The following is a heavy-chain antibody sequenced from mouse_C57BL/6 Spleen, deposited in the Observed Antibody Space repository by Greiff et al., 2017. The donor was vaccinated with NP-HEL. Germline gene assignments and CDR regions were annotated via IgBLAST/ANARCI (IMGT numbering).Heavy chain of an antibody. J-gene: IGHJ4*01. CDR3: ERNLRYSSSHYYAMDY. V-gene: IGHV1-72*01. CDR2: IDPNSGGT. D-gene: IGHD1-1*01. CDR1: GYTFTSYW. Sequence: VQLQQPGAELVKPGASVKLSCKASGYTFTSYWMHWVKQRPGRGLEWIGRIDPNSGGTKYNEKFKSKATLTVDKSSSTAYMQLSSLTSEDSAVYYCERNLRYSSSHYYAMDYWGQGTSVTVSS.